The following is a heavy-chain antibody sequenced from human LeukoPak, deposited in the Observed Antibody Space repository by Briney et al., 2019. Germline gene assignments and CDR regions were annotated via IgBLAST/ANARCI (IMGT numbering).Heavy chain of an antibody. V-gene: IGHV5-51*01. CDR3: AGLTGGPYYYYYMDV. CDR1: GYSFTSYW. Sequence: GESLKISCKGSGYSFTSYWIGWVRQMPGKGLEWMGIIYPGDSDTRYSPSFQGQVTISADKSISTAYLQWSSLKASDTAMYYCAGLTGGPYYYYYMDVWGKGTTVTVSS. CDR2: IYPGDSDT. J-gene: IGHJ6*03. D-gene: IGHD1-14*01.